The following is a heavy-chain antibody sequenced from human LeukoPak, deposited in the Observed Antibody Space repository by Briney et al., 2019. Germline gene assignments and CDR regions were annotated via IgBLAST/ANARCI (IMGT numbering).Heavy chain of an antibody. V-gene: IGHV4-59*01. CDR3: ARVEVYYGSGSYPYWYFDL. D-gene: IGHD3-10*01. Sequence: KASETLSLTCTVSGGSISSYYWSWIRQPPGKGLEWIGYIYYSGSTNYNPSLKSRVTISVDTSKNQFSLKLSSVTAADTAVYYCARVEVYYGSGSYPYWYFDLWGRGTLVTVSS. CDR1: GGSISSYY. J-gene: IGHJ2*01. CDR2: IYYSGST.